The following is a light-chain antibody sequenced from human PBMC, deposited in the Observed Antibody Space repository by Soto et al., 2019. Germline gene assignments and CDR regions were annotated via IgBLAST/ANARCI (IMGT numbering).Light chain of an antibody. CDR2: WAS. Sequence: DIVMTQSPDSLAMSLGERATINCKSSQSVLSSSNNKNYLAWYQQKLGQPPKLLIYWASSRESGVPDRFSGSGSGTDFTLTISSLQAEDVAVYYCQQYRSAPRTFGQGTKVEIK. J-gene: IGKJ1*01. V-gene: IGKV4-1*01. CDR1: QSVLSSSNNKNY. CDR3: QQYRSAPRT.